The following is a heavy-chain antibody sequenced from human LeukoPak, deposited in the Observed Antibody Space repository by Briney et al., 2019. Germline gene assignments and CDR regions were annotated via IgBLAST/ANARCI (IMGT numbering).Heavy chain of an antibody. D-gene: IGHD6-19*01. J-gene: IGHJ4*02. Sequence: GRSLRLSCAASGFTFDDYAMHWVRQAPGKGLEWVSGISWNSGSIGYADSVKGRFTISRDNAKNSLYLQMNSLRAEDTALYYCAKDTTNSGRQTRYFDYWGEGDLVTVSS. V-gene: IGHV3-9*01. CDR2: ISWNSGSI. CDR1: GFTFDDYA. CDR3: AKDTTNSGRQTRYFDY.